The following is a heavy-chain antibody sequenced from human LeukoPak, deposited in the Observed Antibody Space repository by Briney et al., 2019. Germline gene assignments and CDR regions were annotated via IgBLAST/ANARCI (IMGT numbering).Heavy chain of an antibody. V-gene: IGHV3-11*04. D-gene: IGHD3-22*01. CDR2: ISSGGDFI. J-gene: IGHJ1*01. Sequence: GGSLRLSCAASGFSFSDYYMTWIRQAPGKGLEWVSYISSGGDFIHYADSVEGRFTISRDNTKKSLYLQMNSLRAEDTAVYFCASYDNSGYGALQHWGQGTLVTVSS. CDR1: GFSFSDYY. CDR3: ASYDNSGYGALQH.